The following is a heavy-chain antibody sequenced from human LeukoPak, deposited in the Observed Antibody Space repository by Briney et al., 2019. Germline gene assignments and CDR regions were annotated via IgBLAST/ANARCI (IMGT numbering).Heavy chain of an antibody. J-gene: IGHJ3*02. CDR2: IYSGGST. CDR1: GFTVSSNY. CDR3: ASPGIAAAGTGDDAFDI. V-gene: IGHV3-66*01. Sequence: GGSLRLSCAASGFTVSSNYMSWVRQAPGKGLEGVSVIYSGGSTYYADSVKGRFTISRDNSKNTLYLQMNSLRAEDTAVYYCASPGIAAAGTGDDAFDIWGQGTMVTVSS. D-gene: IGHD6-13*01.